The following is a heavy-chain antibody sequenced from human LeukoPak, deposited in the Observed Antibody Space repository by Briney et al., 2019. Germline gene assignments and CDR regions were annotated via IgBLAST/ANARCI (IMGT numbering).Heavy chain of an antibody. D-gene: IGHD3-16*01. CDR3: ARDRAAGAYPWYFDY. J-gene: IGHJ4*02. CDR1: GFIFSDYG. Sequence: PGGSLRLSCAASGFIFSDYGMHWVRQAPGKGLEWVAFIRYDGSNKYYADSVKGRFTISRDNAKNSLYLQMNSLRAEDTAVYYCARDRAAGAYPWYFDYWGQGTLVTVSS. V-gene: IGHV3-30*02. CDR2: IRYDGSNK.